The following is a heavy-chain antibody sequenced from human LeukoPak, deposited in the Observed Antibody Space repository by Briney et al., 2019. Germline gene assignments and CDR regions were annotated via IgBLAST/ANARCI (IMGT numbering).Heavy chain of an antibody. CDR1: GFTFSSYW. CDR3: ARDPYSGTYGDTYYYYMDV. CDR2: IKQDGSEK. Sequence: PGGSLRLSCAASGFTFSSYWMSWVRQAPGKGLEWVANIKQDGSEKYYVDSVKGRFTISRDNARNSLYLQMNGLRAEDTAVYYCARDPYSGTYGDTYYYYMDVWGKGTTVTISS. V-gene: IGHV3-7*01. J-gene: IGHJ6*03. D-gene: IGHD1-26*01.